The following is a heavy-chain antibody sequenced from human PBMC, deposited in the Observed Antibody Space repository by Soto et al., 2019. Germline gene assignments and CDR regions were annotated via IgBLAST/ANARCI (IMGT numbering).Heavy chain of an antibody. D-gene: IGHD2-2*01. CDR2: ISSSTSHT. V-gene: IGHV3-11*05. CDR1: GFTFSDYY. Sequence: QVQLVESGGGLVKPGGSLRLSCAVSGFTFSDYYMTWIRQAPGKGLEWVSYISSSTSHTNYADSVKGRFTISRDNAMNSLFLLMHSLRAEDTAVYYCARGRGAAADDFDFWSPGTLVTVSS. CDR3: ARGRGAAADDFDF. J-gene: IGHJ4*02.